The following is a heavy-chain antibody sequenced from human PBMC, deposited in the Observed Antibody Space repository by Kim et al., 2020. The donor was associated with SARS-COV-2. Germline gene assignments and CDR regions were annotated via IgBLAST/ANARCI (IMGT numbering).Heavy chain of an antibody. J-gene: IGHJ6*02. Sequence: SETLSLTCAVYGGSFSGYYWSWIRQPPGKGLEWIGEINHSGSTNYNPSLKSRVTISVDTSKNQFSLKLSSVTAADTAVYYCARATAYYYGSGSYPRNIRPNGMDVWGQGTTVTVSS. V-gene: IGHV4-34*01. D-gene: IGHD3-10*01. CDR2: INHSGST. CDR1: GGSFSGYY. CDR3: ARATAYYYGSGSYPRNIRPNGMDV.